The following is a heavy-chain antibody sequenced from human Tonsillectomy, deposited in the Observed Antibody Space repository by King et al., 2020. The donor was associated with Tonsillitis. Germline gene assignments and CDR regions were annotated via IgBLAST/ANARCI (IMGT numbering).Heavy chain of an antibody. CDR2: ISGSGGST. CDR3: AKSRAPGARPNYYYYYGMDV. V-gene: IGHV3-23*04. D-gene: IGHD1-26*01. CDR1: GFTFSSYA. J-gene: IGHJ6*02. Sequence: VQLVESGGGLVQPGGSLRLSCAASGFTFSSYAMSWVRQAPGKGLEWVSAISGSGGSTYYADSVKGRFTISRDNSKNTLYLQMNSLRAEDTAVYYCAKSRAPGARPNYYYYYGMDVWGQGTTVTVSS.